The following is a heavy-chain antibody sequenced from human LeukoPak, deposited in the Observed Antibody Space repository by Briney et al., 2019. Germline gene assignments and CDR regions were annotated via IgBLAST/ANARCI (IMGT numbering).Heavy chain of an antibody. Sequence: SETLSLTCTGSGFSISSYYWSWIRQPPGKGLEWVGYIYYGGSTNYNPSLKSRVTISVDTSKNQFSLKLSSVTAADTAVYYCARTKLGMATITFPPYYYYYYMDVWGKGTTVTISS. D-gene: IGHD5-24*01. J-gene: IGHJ6*03. CDR2: IYYGGST. CDR1: GFSISSYY. CDR3: ARTKLGMATITFPPYYYYYYMDV. V-gene: IGHV4-59*01.